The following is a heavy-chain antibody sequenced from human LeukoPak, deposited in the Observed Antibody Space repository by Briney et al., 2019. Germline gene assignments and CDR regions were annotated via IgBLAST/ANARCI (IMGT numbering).Heavy chain of an antibody. CDR3: ARDSHYHDSSGSVFGY. CDR2: IIPIFGTA. V-gene: IGHV1-69*13. CDR1: GGTFSSYA. D-gene: IGHD3-22*01. J-gene: IGHJ4*02. Sequence: WASVKVSCKASGGTFSSYAISWVRQAPGQGLEWMGGIIPIFGTANYAQKFQGRVTITADESTSTAYMELSSLRSEDTAVYYCARDSHYHDSSGSVFGYWGQGTLVTVSS.